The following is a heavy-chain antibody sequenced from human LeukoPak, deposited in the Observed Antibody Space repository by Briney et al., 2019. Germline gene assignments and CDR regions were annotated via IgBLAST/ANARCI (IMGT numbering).Heavy chain of an antibody. CDR2: IKQDGSEK. D-gene: IGHD2-2*01. CDR3: ARELAYQFSIFDY. Sequence: GGSLRLSCAASGFTFSSYWMSWVRQAPGKGLEWVANIKQDGSEKYYVDSVKGRFTISRDNAKNSLYLQMNSLRAEDTAVCYCARELAYQFSIFDYWGQGTLVTVSS. V-gene: IGHV3-7*01. J-gene: IGHJ4*02. CDR1: GFTFSSYW.